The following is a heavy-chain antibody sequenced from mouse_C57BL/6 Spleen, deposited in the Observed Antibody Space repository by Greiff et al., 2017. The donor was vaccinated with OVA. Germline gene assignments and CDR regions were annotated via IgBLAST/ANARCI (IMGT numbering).Heavy chain of an antibody. J-gene: IGHJ2*01. CDR1: GFTFTDYY. V-gene: IGHV7-3*01. CDR2: IRNKANGYTT. CDR3: ARERTLYFDY. Sequence: EVMLVESGGGLVQPGGSLSLSCAASGFTFTDYYMSWVRQPPGKALEWLGFIRNKANGYTTEYSASVKGRFTISRDNSQSILYLQMNALRAEDSATYYCARERTLYFDYWGQGTTLTVSS.